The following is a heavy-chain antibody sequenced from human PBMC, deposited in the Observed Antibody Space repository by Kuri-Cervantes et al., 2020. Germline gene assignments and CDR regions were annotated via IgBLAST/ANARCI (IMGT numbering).Heavy chain of an antibody. J-gene: IGHJ4*02. CDR3: ARAEAVTMVQGVIGFSVDY. D-gene: IGHD3-10*01. V-gene: IGHV1-46*01. CDR2: INPSGGST. Sequence: ASVKVSCKASGYTFTSYYMHWVRQAPGQGLEWMGIINPSGGSTSYAQKFQGRVTMTRDTSISTAYMELSRLRSDDTAVYYYARAEAVTMVQGVIGFSVDYWGQGTLVTVSS. CDR1: GYTFTSYY.